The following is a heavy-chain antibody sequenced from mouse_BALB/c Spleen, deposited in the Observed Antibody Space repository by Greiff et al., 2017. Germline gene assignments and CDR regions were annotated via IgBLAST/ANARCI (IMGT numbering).Heavy chain of an antibody. CDR3: ARSGDYGLAY. Sequence: VQLQQSGPGLVKPSQSLSLTCTVTGYSITSDYAWNWIRQFPGNKLEWMGYISYSGSTSYNPSLKSRISITRDTSKNQFFLQLNSVTTEDTATYYCARSGDYGLAYWGQGTLVTVSA. V-gene: IGHV3-2*02. D-gene: IGHD2-4*01. CDR2: ISYSGST. J-gene: IGHJ3*01. CDR1: GYSITSDYA.